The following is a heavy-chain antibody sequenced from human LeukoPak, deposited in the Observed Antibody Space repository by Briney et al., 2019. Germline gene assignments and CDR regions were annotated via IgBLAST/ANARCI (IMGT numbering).Heavy chain of an antibody. CDR2: ISSSSSYI. J-gene: IGHJ4*02. CDR1: GFTLSSYS. D-gene: IGHD3-16*02. CDR3: AREAEITFGGVIVIPVGFDY. Sequence: PGGSLRLSCAASGFTLSSYSMNWVRQAPGKGLEWVSSISSSSSYIYYADSVKGRFTISRDNAKNSLYLQMNSLRAEDTAVYYCAREAEITFGGVIVIPVGFDYWGQGTLVTVSS. V-gene: IGHV3-21*01.